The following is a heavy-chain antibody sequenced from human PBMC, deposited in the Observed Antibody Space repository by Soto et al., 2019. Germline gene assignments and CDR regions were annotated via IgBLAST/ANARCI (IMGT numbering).Heavy chain of an antibody. J-gene: IGHJ6*02. CDR3: ARDFLRRYCSSTSCYERVGGDYYYGMDV. CDR1: GYTFTSYY. D-gene: IGHD2-2*01. V-gene: IGHV1-46*01. CDR2: INPSGGST. Sequence: ASVKVSCKASGYTFTSYYMHWVRQAPGQGLEWMGIINPSGGSTSYAQKFQGRVTMTRDTSTSTVYMELSSLRSEDTAVYYCARDFLRRYCSSTSCYERVGGDYYYGMDVWGQGTTVTVSS.